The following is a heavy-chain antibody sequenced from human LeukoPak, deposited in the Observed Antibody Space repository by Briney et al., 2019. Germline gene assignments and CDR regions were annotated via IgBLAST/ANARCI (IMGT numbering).Heavy chain of an antibody. CDR3: AKIGYTYYYGSGSYYTDY. J-gene: IGHJ4*02. V-gene: IGHV3-9*01. CDR1: GFTFSSYA. D-gene: IGHD3-10*01. CDR2: ISWNSGSI. Sequence: GGSLRLSCAASGFTFSSYAMHWVRQAPGKGLEWVSGISWNSGSIGYADSVKGRFTISRDNAKNSLYLQMNSLRAEDTALYYCAKIGYTYYYGSGSYYTDYWGQGTLVTVSS.